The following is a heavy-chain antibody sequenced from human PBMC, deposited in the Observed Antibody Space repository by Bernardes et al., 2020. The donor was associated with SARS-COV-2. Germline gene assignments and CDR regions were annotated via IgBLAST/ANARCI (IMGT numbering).Heavy chain of an antibody. V-gene: IGHV1-18*04. J-gene: IGHJ6*02. Sequence: ASVKVSCKASGYTFTSYGISWVRQAPGQGLEWMGWISAYNGNTNYAQKLQGRVTMTTDTSTSTAYMELRSLRSDDTAVYYCARVSGWLGATTTYYYYGMDVWGQGTTVTISS. CDR1: GYTFTSYG. CDR2: ISAYNGNT. D-gene: IGHD1-26*01. CDR3: ARVSGWLGATTTYYYYGMDV.